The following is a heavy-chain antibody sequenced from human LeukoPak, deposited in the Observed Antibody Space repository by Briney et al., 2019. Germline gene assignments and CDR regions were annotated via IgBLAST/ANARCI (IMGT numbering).Heavy chain of an antibody. CDR2: ISASRGIT. Sequence: PGGSLRLSCAASGFNYSSYTMNWVRQAPGMGLEWLSYISASRGITYYADSLQGRFTISRDNAKNSLYLQMNSLRAEDTAVYYCARRPYSSSWYYFDYWGQGTLVTVSS. CDR3: ARRPYSSSWYYFDY. CDR1: GFNYSSYT. D-gene: IGHD6-13*01. J-gene: IGHJ4*02. V-gene: IGHV3-48*04.